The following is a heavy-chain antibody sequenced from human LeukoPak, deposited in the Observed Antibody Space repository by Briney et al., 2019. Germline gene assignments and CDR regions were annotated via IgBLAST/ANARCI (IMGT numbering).Heavy chain of an antibody. CDR1: GGSISSGSYY. V-gene: IGHV4-39*07. J-gene: IGHJ6*03. Sequence: SETLSLTCTVSGGSISSGSYYWAWIRQPPGKGLEWIGSIHYSGSTYYNPSLQSRVTISIDTSKNQFSLKLRFVTAADTAVYYCARVRCSGGSCPYYYYYYYMDVWGKGTTVTVSS. CDR3: ARVRCSGGSCPYYYYYYYMDV. D-gene: IGHD2-15*01. CDR2: IHYSGST.